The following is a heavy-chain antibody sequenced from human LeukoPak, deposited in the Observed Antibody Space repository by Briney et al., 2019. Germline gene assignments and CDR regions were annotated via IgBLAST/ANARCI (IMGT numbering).Heavy chain of an antibody. V-gene: IGHV3-74*01. CDR2: INSDGSTT. CDR1: GFTFSNYW. J-gene: IGHJ6*02. Sequence: GGSLRLSCAASGFTFSNYWMHWVRQPPGKGLVWVSRINSDGSTTTYAESVKGRFTISRDNAKNTLYLQMNSLRADDTAVYFCTRGDIVAPPSHYYHYGMDVWGQGTTVTVSS. CDR3: TRGDIVAPPSHYYHYGMDV. D-gene: IGHD2-21*01.